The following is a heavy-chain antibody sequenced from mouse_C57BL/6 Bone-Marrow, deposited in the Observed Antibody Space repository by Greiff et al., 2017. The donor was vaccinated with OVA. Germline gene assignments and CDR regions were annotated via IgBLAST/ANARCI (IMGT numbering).Heavy chain of an antibody. J-gene: IGHJ4*01. CDR3: ALITTVVAPRAMDY. CDR1: GYTFTSYW. CDR2: IHPNSGST. V-gene: IGHV1-64*01. Sequence: QVQLQQPGAELVKPGASVKLSCKASGYTFTSYWMHWVKQRPGQGLEWIGMIHPNSGSTNYNEKFKSKATLTVDKSSSTAYMQLSSLTSEDSAVYYCALITTVVAPRAMDYWGQGTSVTVSS. D-gene: IGHD1-1*01.